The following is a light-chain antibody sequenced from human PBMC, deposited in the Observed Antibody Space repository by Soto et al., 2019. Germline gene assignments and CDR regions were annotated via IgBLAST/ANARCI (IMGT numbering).Light chain of an antibody. Sequence: EIVMTQSPATLSVSPGEGATLSCRASQSVSHNLAWYQQKPGQAPRLLIYGASTRATGIPTRFSGSGSGTGFTRTISSLQSEDFAVDYCEHYNSWPPPYTSGQGTKLEIK. V-gene: IGKV3-15*01. CDR2: GAS. J-gene: IGKJ2*01. CDR1: QSVSHN. CDR3: EHYNSWPPPYT.